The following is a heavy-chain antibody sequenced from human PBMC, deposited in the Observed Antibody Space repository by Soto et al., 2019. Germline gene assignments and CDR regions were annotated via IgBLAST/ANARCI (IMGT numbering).Heavy chain of an antibody. CDR1: GGSLSSYY. V-gene: IGHV4-4*07. D-gene: IGHD3-10*01. Sequence: SETLSLTCTVSGGSLSSYYCSWIRQSAGKGLEWIGRIDTSGATNYNPSLKSRVTMSVDASKNQFSLNLSSVTAADTAVSYCPRGGRGHVYYNGMGGWGQGTTVAVSS. CDR2: IDTSGAT. J-gene: IGHJ6*02. CDR3: PRGGRGHVYYNGMGG.